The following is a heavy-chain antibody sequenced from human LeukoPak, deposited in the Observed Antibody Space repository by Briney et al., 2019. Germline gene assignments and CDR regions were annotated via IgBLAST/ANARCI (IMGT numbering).Heavy chain of an antibody. J-gene: IGHJ4*02. CDR2: INHSGST. D-gene: IGHD3-9*01. CDR1: GGSFSGYY. CDR3: ARGFDWLLQLDY. Sequence: PSETLSLTCAVYGGSFSGYYWSWIRQPPGKGLEWIGEINHSGSTNYNPSLKSRVTISVDTSKNQFSLKLSSVTAADTAVYYCARGFDWLLQLDYWGQGTLVTVSS. V-gene: IGHV4-34*01.